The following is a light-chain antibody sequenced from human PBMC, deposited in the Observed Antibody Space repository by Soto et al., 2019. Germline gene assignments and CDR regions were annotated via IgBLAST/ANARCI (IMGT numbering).Light chain of an antibody. Sequence: DIQMTQSRSSLSASVGDRVIITCRAVQRINTYLNWYQQKPGKAPKLLIYGASNLQSGVPSRLSGSGSGTDFTLTISSAQPEDFATYDSQPSYSIHQTFGQGTKVEIK. V-gene: IGKV1-39*01. J-gene: IGKJ1*01. CDR1: QRINTY. CDR2: GAS. CDR3: QPSYSIHQT.